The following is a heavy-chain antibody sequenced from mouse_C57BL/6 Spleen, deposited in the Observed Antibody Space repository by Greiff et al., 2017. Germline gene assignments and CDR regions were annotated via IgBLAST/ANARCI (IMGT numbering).Heavy chain of an antibody. Sequence: VQLQQPGAELVKPGASVKLSCKASGYTFTSYWMQWVKQRPGQGLEWIGEIDPSDSYTNYNQTIKGQATLTVDTSSSTDYMQLSSLTSEDSAVYYCASRGTYYRNYGWFAYWGQGTMVTVSA. CDR3: ASRGTYYRNYGWFAY. CDR1: GYTFTSYW. D-gene: IGHD2-5*01. J-gene: IGHJ3*01. CDR2: IDPSDSYT. V-gene: IGHV1-50*01.